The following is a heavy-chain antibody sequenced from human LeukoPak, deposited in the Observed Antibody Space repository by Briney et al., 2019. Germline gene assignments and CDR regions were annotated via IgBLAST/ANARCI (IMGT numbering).Heavy chain of an antibody. CDR2: LSSSGSAF. Sequence: PSETLSLTCTVSGYSMSSVYYWGWVRQAPGKWLEWIAYLSSSGSAFSYADSVKGRFTIARDNAKDSVYLEMNSLRADDTAVYYCGRSGYYNPIDYWGQGTLVTVSS. CDR1: GYSMSSVYY. D-gene: IGHD3-3*01. J-gene: IGHJ4*02. V-gene: IGHV3-11*04. CDR3: GRSGYYNPIDY.